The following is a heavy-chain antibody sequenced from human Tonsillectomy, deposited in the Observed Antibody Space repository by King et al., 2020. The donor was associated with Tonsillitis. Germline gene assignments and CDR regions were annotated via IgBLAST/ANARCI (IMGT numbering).Heavy chain of an antibody. CDR2: IYWDDDE. V-gene: IGHV2-5*02. D-gene: IGHD1-26*01. CDR1: GFSLTTWRVG. J-gene: IGHJ2*01. Sequence: TLKESGPTLVKPTQTLTLTCNVSGFSLTTWRVGVGWIRQPPGRALEWLAVIYWDDDERYNPSLESRLTVTQDTSRDQVVLTMNNMDPLDTATYFCARYTVSTSGSYWYFDVWGRGTLVTVSS. CDR3: ARYTVSTSGSYWYFDV.